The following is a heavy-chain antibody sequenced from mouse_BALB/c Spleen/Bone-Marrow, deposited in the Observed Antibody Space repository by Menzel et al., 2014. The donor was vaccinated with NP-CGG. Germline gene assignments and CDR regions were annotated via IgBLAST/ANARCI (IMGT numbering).Heavy chain of an antibody. J-gene: IGHJ3*01. CDR3: DRRGDIYYGSSAWFAF. V-gene: IGHV14-3*02. D-gene: IGHD1-1*01. CDR2: IDPANGNT. Sequence: VQLHQSGAELVKPGASVKLSCTASGFNIKDTYLHWVKQRPEQGLDWVGRIDPANGNTEYDPKFQGKATITADTYSNTAYLQLSSLTCEDTAVYYGDRRGDIYYGSSAWFAFWGRGTLVTVSA. CDR1: GFNIKDTY.